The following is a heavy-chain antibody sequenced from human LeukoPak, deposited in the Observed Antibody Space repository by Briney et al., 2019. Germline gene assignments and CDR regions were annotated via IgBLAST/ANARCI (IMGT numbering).Heavy chain of an antibody. CDR3: AGLSHYYDGSGYAAYFDY. CDR1: GGSISSYY. J-gene: IGHJ4*02. V-gene: IGHV4-59*08. D-gene: IGHD3-22*01. Sequence: PSETLSLTCTVSGGSISSYYWSWIRQPPGKGLEWIGYIYYSGSTNYNPSLKSRVTISVDMSKNQFSLKLSSVTAADTAVYYCAGLSHYYDGSGYAAYFDYWGQGTLVTVSS. CDR2: IYYSGST.